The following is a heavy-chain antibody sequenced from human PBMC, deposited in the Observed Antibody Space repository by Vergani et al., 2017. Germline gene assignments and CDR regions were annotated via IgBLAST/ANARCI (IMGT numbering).Heavy chain of an antibody. CDR3: ARVDTQVPATSHFYYMDV. V-gene: IGHV4-31*03. J-gene: IGHJ6*03. CDR2: IFYSGTT. Sequence: QVHLQESGPGQVTPLQTLSLSCIVSSGSLSRESYYWTWIRQPAGKGLEWIGYIFYSGTTYDNPSLRSRLTISVDTSQNQFSLKLRSVTAADTAVYYCARVDTQVPATSHFYYMDVWGKGTTVVVSS. CDR1: SGSLSRESYY. D-gene: IGHD6-25*01.